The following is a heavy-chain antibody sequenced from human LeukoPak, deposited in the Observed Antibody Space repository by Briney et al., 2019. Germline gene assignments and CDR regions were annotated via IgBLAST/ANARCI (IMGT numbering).Heavy chain of an antibody. V-gene: IGHV3-48*04. Sequence: PGGSLRLSCAASGFTFSSYSMHWVRQAPGKGLEWVSEISGSGTTTYYADSVKGRFTISRDNTKNSLYLQMNSLRAEDTAVYYCAVRFDYWGQGTLVTVSS. CDR3: AVRFDY. CDR1: GFTFSSYS. J-gene: IGHJ4*02. D-gene: IGHD3-16*02. CDR2: ISGSGTTT.